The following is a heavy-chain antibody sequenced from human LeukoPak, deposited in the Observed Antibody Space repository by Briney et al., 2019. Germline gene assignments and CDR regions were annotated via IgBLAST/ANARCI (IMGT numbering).Heavy chain of an antibody. D-gene: IGHD2-15*01. Sequence: WESLRLSCAASEFTFSSYSMSWVRQAPGKGLDWASSRSSSSSYIYYADSLKGRFTISRDNAKNSLYLQMNSLRAEDTAVYYCARGNSCSGGSCSSYFDYWGQGTLVT. V-gene: IGHV3-21*01. CDR3: ARGNSCSGGSCSSYFDY. CDR1: EFTFSSYS. J-gene: IGHJ4*02. CDR2: RSSSSSYI.